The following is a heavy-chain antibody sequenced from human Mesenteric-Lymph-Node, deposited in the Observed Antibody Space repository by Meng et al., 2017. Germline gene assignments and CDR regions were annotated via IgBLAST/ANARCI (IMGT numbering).Heavy chain of an antibody. CDR3: ARELEGALAH. CDR1: GFTFSSYG. D-gene: IGHD1-26*01. Sequence: GESLKISCAASGFTFSSYGMHWVRQAPGKGLEWVGVISYDGSNKYYADSVKGRFTISRDNSKNTLYLQMNSLRAEDTAVYYCARELEGALAHWGQGKLVNGAS. V-gene: IGHV3-33*05. CDR2: ISYDGSNK. J-gene: IGHJ4*02.